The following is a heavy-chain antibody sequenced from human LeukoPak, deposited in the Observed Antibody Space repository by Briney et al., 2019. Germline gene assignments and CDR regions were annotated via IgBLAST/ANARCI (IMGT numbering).Heavy chain of an antibody. CDR3: TRLSSSSTGGFDY. CDR2: IRSKANSYAT. J-gene: IGHJ4*02. D-gene: IGHD6-6*01. CDR1: VFTFSGSA. Sequence: GGSLRLSCAASVFTFSGSAMHWVRQASGKGLEWVGRIRSKANSYATAYAASVKGRFTISRDDSKNTAYLQMNSLKTEDTAVYYCTRLSSSSTGGFDYWGQGTLVTVSS. V-gene: IGHV3-73*01.